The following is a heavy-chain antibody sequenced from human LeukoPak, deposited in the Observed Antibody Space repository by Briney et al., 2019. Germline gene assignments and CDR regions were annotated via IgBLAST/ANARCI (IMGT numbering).Heavy chain of an antibody. CDR2: ISGSGGST. J-gene: IGHJ4*02. D-gene: IGHD1-14*01. V-gene: IGHV3-23*01. CDR3: ITGYYFDY. CDR1: GFTFSSYA. Sequence: PGGSLRLSCAASGFTFSSYAMSWVRQAPGKGLEWVSGISGSGGSTYYADSVKGRFTISRDNSKNKLYLQMNSLRAEETAVYYCITGYYFDYWGLGTLVTVSS.